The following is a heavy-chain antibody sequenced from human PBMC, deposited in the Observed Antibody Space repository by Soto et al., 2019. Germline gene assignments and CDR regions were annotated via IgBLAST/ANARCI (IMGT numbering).Heavy chain of an antibody. V-gene: IGHV4-61*01. J-gene: IGHJ6*02. CDR1: GGSVSSGSYY. Sequence: PSETLSLTCTVSGGSVSSGSYYWSWIRQPPGKGLEWIGYIYYSGSTNYNPSLKSRVTISVDTSKNQFSLKLSSVTAADTAVYYCAREVVLAAAGTTGDYYYGMDVWGQGTTVTVSS. CDR2: IYYSGST. CDR3: AREVVLAAAGTTGDYYYGMDV. D-gene: IGHD6-13*01.